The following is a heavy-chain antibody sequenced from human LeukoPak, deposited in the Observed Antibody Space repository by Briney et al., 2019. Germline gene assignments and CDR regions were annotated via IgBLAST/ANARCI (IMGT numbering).Heavy chain of an antibody. CDR2: IKEDGSEK. CDR1: GFTFSSSW. CDR3: ARGTWELHRGDY. V-gene: IGHV3-7*01. J-gene: IGHJ4*02. Sequence: GGSLRLSCAASGFTFSSSWMDWVRQAPGKGLEWVASIKEDGSEKNYVDSVKGRFTISRDNAKNSLYLQMNSLRAEDTAVYYCARGTWELHRGDYWGQGTLVTVSS. D-gene: IGHD1-26*01.